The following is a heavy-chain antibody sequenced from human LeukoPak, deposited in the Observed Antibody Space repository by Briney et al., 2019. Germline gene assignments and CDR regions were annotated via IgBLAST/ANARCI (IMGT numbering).Heavy chain of an antibody. J-gene: IGHJ5*02. CDR3: ARDMIILQS. CDR2: IKKNESEK. V-gene: IGHV3-7*04. CDR1: GXIFSNYW. D-gene: IGHD3-16*01. Sequence: PGGSLRLSCSASGXIFSNYWMTXVRXAPXXGLEWVANIKKNESEKYYVDSVKGRFTIPRDNAKKSLYLQMNSLRAEDTAVYFCARDMIILQSWGQGTLVTVSS.